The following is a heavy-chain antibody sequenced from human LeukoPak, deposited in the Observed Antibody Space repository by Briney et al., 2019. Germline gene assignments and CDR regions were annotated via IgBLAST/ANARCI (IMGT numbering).Heavy chain of an antibody. CDR1: GGSISSGGYS. Sequence: SQTLSLTCAVSGGSISSGGYSWSWIRQPPGKGLEWIGYIYHSGSTYYNPSLKSRVTMSVDRSKNQFSLKLSSVTAADTAVYYCARYIVVVPAAIGWFDPWGQGTLVTVSS. V-gene: IGHV4-30-2*01. D-gene: IGHD2-2*02. CDR3: ARYIVVVPAAIGWFDP. CDR2: IYHSGST. J-gene: IGHJ5*02.